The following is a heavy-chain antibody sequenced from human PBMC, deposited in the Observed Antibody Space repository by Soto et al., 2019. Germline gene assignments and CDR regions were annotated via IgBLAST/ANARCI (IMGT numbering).Heavy chain of an antibody. V-gene: IGHV2-5*02. CDR3: AHKERARPFAGSFDY. D-gene: IGHD6-6*01. CDR1: GFSLSTSGVG. CDR2: IYWDDDK. Sequence: QITLKESGPPLVKPTQTLTLTCTFSGFSLSTSGVGVGWIRQPPGKALEWLALIYWDDDKRYSPSLKSRLTITKDTSKNQVVLTMTNMDPVDTATYYCAHKERARPFAGSFDYWGQGTLVTVSS. J-gene: IGHJ4*02.